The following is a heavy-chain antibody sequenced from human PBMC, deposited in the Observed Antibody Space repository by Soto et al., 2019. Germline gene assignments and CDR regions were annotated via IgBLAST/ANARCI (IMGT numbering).Heavy chain of an antibody. Sequence: ASVKVSCKASGYTFTGYYMHWVRQAPGQGLEWMGWINPNSGGTNYAQKFQGWVTMTRDTSISTAYMELNSLRAEDTAVYYCARDRGYDAHDYYYNAMDVWGQGTTVTVSS. J-gene: IGHJ6*02. CDR3: ARDRGYDAHDYYYNAMDV. CDR2: INPNSGGT. D-gene: IGHD2-15*01. CDR1: GYTFTGYY. V-gene: IGHV1-2*04.